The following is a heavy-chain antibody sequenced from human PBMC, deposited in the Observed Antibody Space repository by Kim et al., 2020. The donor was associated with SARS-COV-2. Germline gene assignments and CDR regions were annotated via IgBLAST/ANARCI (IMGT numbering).Heavy chain of an antibody. J-gene: IGHJ4*01. D-gene: IGHD3-10*01. CDR1: GFTFSSYG. V-gene: IGHV3-30*03. CDR2: ISYDGSNK. CDR3: AGNRNYYGSGSYILDY. Sequence: GGSLRLSCAASGFTFSSYGMHWVRQAPGKGLEWVAVISYDGSNKYYADSVKGRFTISRDNSKNTLYLQMNSLRAEDTAVYYCAGNRNYYGSGSYILDYWG.